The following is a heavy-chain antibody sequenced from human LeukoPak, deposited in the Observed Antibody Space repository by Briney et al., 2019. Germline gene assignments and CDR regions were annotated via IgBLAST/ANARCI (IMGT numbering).Heavy chain of an antibody. CDR1: GFTFSNAW. V-gene: IGHV3-15*01. CDR2: IKSKTNGGTT. J-gene: IGHJ5*02. Sequence: GGSLRLSCAASGFTFSNAWMAWVRQAPGKGLEWAGRIKSKTNGGTTDYPAPVKGRFTISRDDSKNTLYLQMNSLKIEDTAVYYCTTEYGSSYNWFNPWGQGTLVTVSS. D-gene: IGHD6-6*01. CDR3: TTEYGSSYNWFNP.